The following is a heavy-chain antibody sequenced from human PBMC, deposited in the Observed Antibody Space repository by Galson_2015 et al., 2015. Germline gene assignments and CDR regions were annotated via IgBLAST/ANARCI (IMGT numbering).Heavy chain of an antibody. J-gene: IGHJ6*03. CDR1: GGTFSSYA. CDR3: ARARDDVVVVPAAMEGYYYYMDV. D-gene: IGHD2-2*01. V-gene: IGHV1-69*13. CDR2: IIPIFGTA. Sequence: SVKVSCKASGGTFSSYAISWVRQAPGQGLEWMGGIIPIFGTANYAQKFQGRVTITADESTSTAYMELSSLRSEDTAVYYCARARDDVVVVPAAMEGYYYYMDVWGKGTTVTVSS.